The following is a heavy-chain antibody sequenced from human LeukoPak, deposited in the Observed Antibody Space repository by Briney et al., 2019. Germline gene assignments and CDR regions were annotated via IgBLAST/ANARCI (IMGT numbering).Heavy chain of an antibody. Sequence: SETLSLTCTVSGGSISSYYWSWIRQPPGKGLEWIGYIYTSGSTNYNPSLKSRDTISVDTSKNQFSLKLSSVTAADTAVYYCARMKWFGEFDWFDPWGQGTLVTVSS. CDR3: ARMKWFGEFDWFDP. V-gene: IGHV4-4*09. CDR1: GGSISSYY. D-gene: IGHD3-10*01. CDR2: IYTSGST. J-gene: IGHJ5*02.